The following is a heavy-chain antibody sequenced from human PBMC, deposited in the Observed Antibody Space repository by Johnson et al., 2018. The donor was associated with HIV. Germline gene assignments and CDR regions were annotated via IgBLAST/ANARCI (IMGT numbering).Heavy chain of an antibody. CDR1: GFNFGDDS. D-gene: IGHD5-24*01. Sequence: VQLVESGGGLVQPGRSLRLSCTASGFNFGDDSMAWVRQAPGKGLEWVGFIAAKVYGGTTNYAASVKGRFTISRDDSKSIAYLQMNSLRGEDTAVYYCAKDWDRWLQPPGDAFDFWGQGTMVTVSS. CDR2: IAAKVYGGTT. J-gene: IGHJ3*01. CDR3: AKDWDRWLQPPGDAFDF. V-gene: IGHV3-49*04.